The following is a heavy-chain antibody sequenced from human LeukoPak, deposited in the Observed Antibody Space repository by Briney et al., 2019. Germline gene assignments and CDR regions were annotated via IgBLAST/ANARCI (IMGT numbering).Heavy chain of an antibody. CDR3: ARHNGSGSYYYFDY. CDR2: IDPSDSYT. CDR1: GYIFTGYW. J-gene: IGHJ4*02. Sequence: GESLQISCKGSGYIFTGYWISWVRQMPGKGLEWMGRIDPSDSYTNYSPSFQGHVTISADKSISTAYLQWSSLKASDTAMYYCARHNGSGSYYYFDYLGQGTLVTVSS. D-gene: IGHD3-10*01. V-gene: IGHV5-10-1*01.